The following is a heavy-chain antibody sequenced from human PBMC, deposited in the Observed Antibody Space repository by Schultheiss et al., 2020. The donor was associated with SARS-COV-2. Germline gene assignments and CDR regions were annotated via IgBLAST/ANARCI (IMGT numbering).Heavy chain of an antibody. CDR1: GYTFTGYY. Sequence: ASVKVSCKASGYTFTGYYMHWVRQAPGQGLEWMGWINPNSGGTNYAQKFQGRVTMTRDTSISTAYMALSRLRSDDTAVYYCARDNLPYYYDSSGYWDYWGQGTLVTVAS. CDR2: INPNSGGT. CDR3: ARDNLPYYYDSSGYWDY. V-gene: IGHV1-2*02. J-gene: IGHJ4*02. D-gene: IGHD3-22*01.